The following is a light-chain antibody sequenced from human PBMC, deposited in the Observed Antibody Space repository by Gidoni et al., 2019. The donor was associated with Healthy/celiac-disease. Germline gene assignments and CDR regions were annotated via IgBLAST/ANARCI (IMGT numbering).Light chain of an antibody. Sequence: DIQMTQSPSSLSASVGDRVTITCRAIQSISSYLNWYQQKPGKAPKLLIYAASSLQSGVPSRFSGSGSGTDFTLTISSLQPEDFATYYCQQSYSTPETFXHXTKVEIK. J-gene: IGKJ1*01. CDR3: QQSYSTPET. V-gene: IGKV1-39*01. CDR1: QSISSY. CDR2: AAS.